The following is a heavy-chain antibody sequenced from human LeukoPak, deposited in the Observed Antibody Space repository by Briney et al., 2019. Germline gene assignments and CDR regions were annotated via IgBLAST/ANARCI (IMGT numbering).Heavy chain of an antibody. CDR2: IKQDGSEK. Sequence: GGSLRLSCAASGFTFSSYWMSWVRQAPGKGLEWVANIKQDGSEKYYVDSVKGRFTISRDNAKNSLYLQMNSLRAEDTAVYYCARDRGYCSSTSCYPNYYYYYMDVWGKGTTVTVSS. CDR1: GFTFSSYW. J-gene: IGHJ6*03. D-gene: IGHD2-2*01. CDR3: ARDRGYCSSTSCYPNYYYYYMDV. V-gene: IGHV3-7*01.